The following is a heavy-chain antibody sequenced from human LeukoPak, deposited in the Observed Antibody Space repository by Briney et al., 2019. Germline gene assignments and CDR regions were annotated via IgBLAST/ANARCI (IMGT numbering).Heavy chain of an antibody. Sequence: PSETLSLTCAVYGGSFSGYYWSWIRQPPGKGLEWIGEINHSGSTNYNPSLKSRVTISVDTSKNQFSLKLSSVTAADTAVYYCARSEGHDYGDLYYFDYWGQGTLVTVSS. D-gene: IGHD4-17*01. CDR2: INHSGST. CDR3: ARSEGHDYGDLYYFDY. V-gene: IGHV4-34*01. J-gene: IGHJ4*02. CDR1: GGSFSGYY.